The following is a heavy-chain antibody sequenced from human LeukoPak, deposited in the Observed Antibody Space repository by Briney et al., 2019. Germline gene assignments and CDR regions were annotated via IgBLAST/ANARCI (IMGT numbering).Heavy chain of an antibody. CDR1: GDSISSYY. CDR3: ARSIAAAGTAIYYYYGMDV. D-gene: IGHD6-13*01. CDR2: IYYSGST. J-gene: IGHJ6*02. V-gene: IGHV4-59*01. Sequence: PSETLSLTCTVSGDSISSYYWSWIRQPPGKGLEWIGYIYYSGSTNYNPSLKSRVTISVDTSKNQFSLKLSSVTAADTAVYSCARSIAAAGTAIYYYYGMDVWGQGTTVTVSS.